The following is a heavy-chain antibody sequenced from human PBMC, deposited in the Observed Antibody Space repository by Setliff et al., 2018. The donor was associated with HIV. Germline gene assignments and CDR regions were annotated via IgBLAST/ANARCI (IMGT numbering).Heavy chain of an antibody. J-gene: IGHJ6*03. CDR3: ASRSVADRYYYYMDV. CDR2: IYSGGNT. Sequence: GESLRLSCAASGFTVSSNYMSWVRQAPGKGLEWVSVIYSGGNTYYADSVKGRFTISRDNSKNTVYLQMNSLRAEDTAVYYCASRSVADRYYYYMDVWGKGTTVTVSS. D-gene: IGHD6-19*01. V-gene: IGHV3-66*02. CDR1: GFTVSSNY.